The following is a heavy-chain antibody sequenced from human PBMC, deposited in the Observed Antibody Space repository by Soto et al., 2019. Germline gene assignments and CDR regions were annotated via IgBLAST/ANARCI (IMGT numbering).Heavy chain of an antibody. CDR1: GYKFSNYA. V-gene: IGHV3-23*01. CDR2: ISNGGDYI. D-gene: IGHD3-16*01. Sequence: EVQLLESGGGLVQPGGSLRLSCAASGYKFSNYAMTWVRQAPGKGLEWVSCISNGGDYIYYADAVKGRVTISRDRSTSTLTLQMNGLTADDTAVYYFAKDAGPLGTNDWYFEVWGRGTLVTVSP. J-gene: IGHJ2*01. CDR3: AKDAGPLGTNDWYFEV.